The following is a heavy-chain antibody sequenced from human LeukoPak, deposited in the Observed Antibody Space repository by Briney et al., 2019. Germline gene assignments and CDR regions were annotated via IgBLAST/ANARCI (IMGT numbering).Heavy chain of an antibody. V-gene: IGHV1-8*01. CDR1: GYTFTSYD. CDR3: ATEGVGTDWNYYY. J-gene: IGHJ4*01. CDR2: MNPNSGNT. D-gene: IGHD1-7*01. Sequence: ASVKVSCKASGYTFTSYDINWVRQATGQGLEWMGWMNPNSGNTGYAQKFQGRVTMTEDTSTDTAYMELSSLRSEDTAVYYCATEGVGTDWNYYYWGQGTLVTVSS.